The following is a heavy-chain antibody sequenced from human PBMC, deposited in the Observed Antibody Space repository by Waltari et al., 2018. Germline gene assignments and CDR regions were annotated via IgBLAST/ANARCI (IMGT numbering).Heavy chain of an antibody. CDR2: IYHSGST. CDR3: ARVGRRITMIVVVPERFDP. Sequence: QVQLQESGPGLVKPSETLSLTCAVSGYSISSGSYWGWIRQPPGKGLEWIGSIYHSGSTYYNPSLKSRVTISVDTSKNQFSLKLSSVTAADTAVYYCARVGRRITMIVVVPERFDPWGQGTLVTVSS. D-gene: IGHD3-22*01. V-gene: IGHV4-38-2*01. CDR1: GYSISSGSY. J-gene: IGHJ5*02.